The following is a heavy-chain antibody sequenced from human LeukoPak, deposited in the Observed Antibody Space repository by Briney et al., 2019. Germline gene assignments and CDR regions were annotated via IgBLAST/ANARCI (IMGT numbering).Heavy chain of an antibody. CDR2: VDPADGEK. CDR3: ATSSLPSAAEDAVDS. Sequence: ATVTMSCKASGYTFPHYYKNWLQQPPAEGLEWMGRVDPADGEKIYAEMFKGRVTMIADTYADTAYMELSSVRSDDTAVYYGATSSLPSAAEDAVDSWGQGTMATVS. J-gene: IGHJ3*01. D-gene: IGHD2-2*01. V-gene: IGHV1-69-2*01. CDR1: GYTFPHYY.